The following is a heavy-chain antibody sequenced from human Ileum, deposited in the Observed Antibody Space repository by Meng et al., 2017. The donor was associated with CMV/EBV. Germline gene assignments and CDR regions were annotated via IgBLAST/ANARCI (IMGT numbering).Heavy chain of an antibody. Sequence: QVQATQLGARMLKPSETLSLTWAVYGGSFRGYYWSWSRQLPGKGLEWMGEINHSGSTNYNPSLKSRVTISADTSKKWFSLQVSSVTAADTAVYYCAREAVGVENGDYADYWGQGILVTVSS. CDR3: AREAVGVENGDYADY. V-gene: IGHV4-34*01. D-gene: IGHD4-17*01. CDR1: GGSFRGYY. J-gene: IGHJ4*02. CDR2: INHSGST.